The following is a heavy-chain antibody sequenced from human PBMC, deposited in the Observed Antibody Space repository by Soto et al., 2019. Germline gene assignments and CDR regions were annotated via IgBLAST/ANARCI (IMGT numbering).Heavy chain of an antibody. Sequence: ASVKVSCKASGYTFTSYYMYWVRQAPGQGLEWMGIIDPRGGNTSYAQDFQGRVTMTGDTSTSTVYMELSSLRPEDTAVYYCARDWIAAGSISNSQAFPLLDGMDVWGQGTTVTVSS. D-gene: IGHD6-25*01. V-gene: IGHV1-46*01. J-gene: IGHJ6*02. CDR3: ARDWIAAGSISNSQAFPLLDGMDV. CDR1: GYTFTSYY. CDR2: IDPRGGNT.